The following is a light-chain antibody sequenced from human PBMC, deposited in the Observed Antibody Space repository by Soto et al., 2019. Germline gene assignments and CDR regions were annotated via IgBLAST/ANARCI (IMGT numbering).Light chain of an antibody. Sequence: QSVLTQPRSVSGSPGQSVTISCLGTSGDVGGYDSVSWYQQHPGKAPRLLIYDVNRRPSGVPARFSGSKSGNTASLTISGLQAEDEADDYGCACEGNFVHVFESGTKVTVL. CDR1: SGDVGGYDS. CDR3: CACEGNFVHV. J-gene: IGLJ1*01. CDR2: DVN. V-gene: IGLV2-11*01.